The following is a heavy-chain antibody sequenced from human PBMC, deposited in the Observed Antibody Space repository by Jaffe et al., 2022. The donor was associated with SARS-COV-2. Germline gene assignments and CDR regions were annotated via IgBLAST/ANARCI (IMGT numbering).Heavy chain of an antibody. CDR3: ARDEGGGKGYYGMDV. V-gene: IGHV4-31*02. D-gene: IGHD2-15*01. Sequence: QVQLQESGPGLVKPSQTLSLTCSVSGGSISSGGYYWSWVRQHPGKGLEWIGYIYYSGSAYYNPSLKSRVSISVDTSKNQFSLKVGSVTAADTAVYYCARDEGGGKGYYGMDVWGQGTTVTVSS. J-gene: IGHJ6*02. CDR1: GGSISSGGYY. CDR2: IYYSGSA.